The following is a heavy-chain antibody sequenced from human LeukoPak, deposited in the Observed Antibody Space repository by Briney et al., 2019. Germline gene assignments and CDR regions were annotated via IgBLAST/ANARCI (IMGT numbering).Heavy chain of an antibody. Sequence: GGSLRLSCAASGFTFSSYGMHWVRQAPGKGLEWVAFIRYDGSNKYYADSVKGRFTISRDNSKNTLYLQMNSLRAEDTAVYYCARGRVYCSSTSCYTSEVDYYYYYMDVWGKGTTVTVSS. V-gene: IGHV3-30*02. J-gene: IGHJ6*03. CDR3: ARGRVYCSSTSCYTSEVDYYYYYMDV. CDR2: IRYDGSNK. D-gene: IGHD2-2*02. CDR1: GFTFSSYG.